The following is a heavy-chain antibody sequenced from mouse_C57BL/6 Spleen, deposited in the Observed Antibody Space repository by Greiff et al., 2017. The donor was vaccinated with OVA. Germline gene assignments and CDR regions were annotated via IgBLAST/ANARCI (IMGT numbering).Heavy chain of an antibody. CDR2: INYDGSST. D-gene: IGHD2-3*01. CDR1: GFTFSDYY. Sequence: EVMLVESEGGLVQPGSSMKLSCTASGFTFSDYYMAWVRQVPEKGLEWVANINYDGSSTYYLDSLKSRFIISRDNAKNILYLQMSSLKSEDTATDYCARDSRLLLWYFDVWGTGTTVTVSS. CDR3: ARDSRLLLWYFDV. J-gene: IGHJ1*03. V-gene: IGHV5-16*01.